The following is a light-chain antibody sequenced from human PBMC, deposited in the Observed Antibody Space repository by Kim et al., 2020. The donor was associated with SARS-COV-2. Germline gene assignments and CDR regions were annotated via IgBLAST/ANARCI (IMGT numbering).Light chain of an antibody. CDR2: DAS. Sequence: SVSPGERATRSCWASQSVSSYLAWDQQKAGQAPRLLIYDASNRATGIPPRFSGSGSGTDFTLTISSLEPEDFAVYYCQQRTNWPLTFGGGTKVEI. J-gene: IGKJ4*01. CDR3: QQRTNWPLT. V-gene: IGKV3-11*01. CDR1: QSVSSY.